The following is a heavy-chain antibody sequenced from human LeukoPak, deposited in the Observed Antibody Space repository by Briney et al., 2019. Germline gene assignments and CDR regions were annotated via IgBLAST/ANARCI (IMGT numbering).Heavy chain of an antibody. CDR1: GFTFSNYG. CDR2: IRYDGTNK. Sequence: PGGSLRLSCAASGFTFSNYGIHWVRQAPGKGLEWVAFIRYDGTNKYYAESVKGRFTISRDNSKDTLYLQMNSLRTEDTTVYYCAKDSCRSTSCYYMDVWAKGPRSPSP. J-gene: IGHJ6*03. CDR3: AKDSCRSTSCYYMDV. V-gene: IGHV3-30*02. D-gene: IGHD2-2*01.